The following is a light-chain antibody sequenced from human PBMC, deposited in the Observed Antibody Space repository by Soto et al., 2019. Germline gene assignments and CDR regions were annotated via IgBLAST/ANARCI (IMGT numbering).Light chain of an antibody. CDR1: QGIANW. Sequence: DIQMTQSPSSVSASVGDRVTITCRASQGIANWLAWYQQKPGKAPKLLIYAASTLHSGVPSRFSGSGSGTDFTLTISSLQPEDFATYYCQQDNSFPRITFGGGTTVEIK. V-gene: IGKV1-12*01. CDR3: QQDNSFPRIT. CDR2: AAS. J-gene: IGKJ4*01.